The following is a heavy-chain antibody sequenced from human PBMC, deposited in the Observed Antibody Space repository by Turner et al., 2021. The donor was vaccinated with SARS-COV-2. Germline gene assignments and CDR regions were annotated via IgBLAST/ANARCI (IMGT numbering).Heavy chain of an antibody. CDR2: INHSGST. D-gene: IGHD1-26*01. V-gene: IGHV4-34*01. Sequence: QVQLQQWGAGLLKPSETLSLPSAVYGGAFSGYYWSWLRKPPGKGLEWSGEINHSGSTNYNPSLKSRVTISVDTSKNQFSLKLSSVTAADTAVYYCARGIKGVLMSGSYYYYGMDVWGQGTTVTVSS. J-gene: IGHJ6*02. CDR3: ARGIKGVLMSGSYYYYGMDV. CDR1: GGAFSGYY.